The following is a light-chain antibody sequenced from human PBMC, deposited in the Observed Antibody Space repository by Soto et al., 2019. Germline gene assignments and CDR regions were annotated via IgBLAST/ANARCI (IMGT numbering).Light chain of an antibody. Sequence: DIQLTQSPSILSASVGDRVSISCRASQSISNRLAWYQQKPARAPKLLIFETSTLLNGVPSRFSGSGSGTEFTLTINCLQSEDFATYYCQHYNSFSMLFGRGTKVDIK. CDR2: ETS. CDR1: QSISNR. V-gene: IGKV1-5*03. J-gene: IGKJ1*01. CDR3: QHYNSFSML.